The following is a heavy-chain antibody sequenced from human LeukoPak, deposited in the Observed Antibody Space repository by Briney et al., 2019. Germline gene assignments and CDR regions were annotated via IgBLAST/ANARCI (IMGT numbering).Heavy chain of an antibody. V-gene: IGHV4-28*01. CDR3: AKSVAWNYYYYMDV. J-gene: IGHJ6*03. D-gene: IGHD5-12*01. Sequence: KPSDTLSLTCAVSGYSISSSNWWGWIRQPPGKGLEWNAYIYYSGSTYYNPSLKSRVTMSVDTSKNQFSLKLSSVTAVDTAVYYCAKSVAWNYYYYMDVWGKGTTVTVSS. CDR2: IYYSGST. CDR1: GYSISSSNW.